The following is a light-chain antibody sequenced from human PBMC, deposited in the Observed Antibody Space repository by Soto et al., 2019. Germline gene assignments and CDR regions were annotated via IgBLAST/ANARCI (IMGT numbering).Light chain of an antibody. V-gene: IGKV1-9*01. J-gene: IGKJ4*01. CDR1: QGICDY. Sequence: DIQLTQSPSFLSASVGDRVTISCRASQGICDYLAWYQQKPGKAPKLLIYGASTLQSGVPSRFSGSASGTEFTLTISSLQPEDFATYFCQQFNAYPLTFGGGTKLEIK. CDR2: GAS. CDR3: QQFNAYPLT.